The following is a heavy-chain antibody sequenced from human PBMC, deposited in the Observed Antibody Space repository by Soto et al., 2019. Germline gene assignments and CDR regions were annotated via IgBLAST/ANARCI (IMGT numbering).Heavy chain of an antibody. CDR2: ISASDGET. J-gene: IGHJ4*02. D-gene: IGHD1-1*01. Sequence: QVQLVQSGAEVTKPGASVKVSCKASGYPFTSYGVSWVRQAPGQGLEWIGWISASDGETHSAQKFQGRVTMTTDTSTTTAYLDLRSLTSDDTAVYYGVRDPRWQQLEFDFWGQGTLVTVSS. CDR1: GYPFTSYG. V-gene: IGHV1-18*01. CDR3: VRDPRWQQLEFDF.